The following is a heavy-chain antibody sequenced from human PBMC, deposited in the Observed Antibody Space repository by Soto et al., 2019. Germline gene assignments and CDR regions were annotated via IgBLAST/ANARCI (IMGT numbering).Heavy chain of an antibody. CDR3: AEDRGPRRQWLMDPFDY. J-gene: IGHJ4*02. CDR2: ISYDGTKT. CDR1: GFTFSIYA. V-gene: IGHV3-30*18. D-gene: IGHD6-19*01. Sequence: QVPLVESGGGVVQPGRSLRVSCAASGFTFSIYAMHWVRQAPGTGLEWVAVISYDGTKTYYADSVKGRFTISRDNSKNTVYLQMNSLRDEDTAVYYCAEDRGPRRQWLMDPFDYWGQGTLVTVSP.